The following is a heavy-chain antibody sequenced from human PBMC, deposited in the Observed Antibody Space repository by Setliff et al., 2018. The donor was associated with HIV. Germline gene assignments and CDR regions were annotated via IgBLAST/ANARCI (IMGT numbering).Heavy chain of an antibody. Sequence: SETLSLTCAVYGGSFSGYYWAWIRQPPGKGLEWIGEINRSGSTYYNPSLKSRVTISVDTSKNQFSLKLSSVTAADTAVYYCARLYAPGIVGATNYFDYWGQGTLVTVSS. V-gene: IGHV4-34*01. CDR1: GGSFSGYY. CDR2: INRSGST. D-gene: IGHD1-26*01. CDR3: ARLYAPGIVGATNYFDY. J-gene: IGHJ4*02.